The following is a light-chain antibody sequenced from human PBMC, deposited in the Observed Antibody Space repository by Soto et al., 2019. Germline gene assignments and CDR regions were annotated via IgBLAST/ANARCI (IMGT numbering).Light chain of an antibody. V-gene: IGLV2-11*01. CDR3: CSYAVSYTGV. Sequence: QSALTQPRSVSGSPGQSVTISCTETSSDVGDYHYVSWYQHHPGKAPKLMIYDVTKRPSGVPNRFSGSKSGNTASLTISGLQAEDEADYYCCSYAVSYTGVFGGGTKLTVL. J-gene: IGLJ3*02. CDR1: SSDVGDYHY. CDR2: DVT.